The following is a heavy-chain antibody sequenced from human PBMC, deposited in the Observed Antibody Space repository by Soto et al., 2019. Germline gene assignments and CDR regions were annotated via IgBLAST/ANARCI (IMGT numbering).Heavy chain of an antibody. J-gene: IGHJ4*02. CDR2: INAGNGNT. D-gene: IGHD6-19*01. V-gene: IGHV1-3*05. Sequence: QVQLVQSGAEEKKPGASVKVSCKASGYTFTGYAMHWVRQAPGQSLERMGWINAGNGNTKYSQKFQGRVTITRDTPGSTAYMGLSSLRSEDTAVYYCARAVAVAADFDYWGQGTLVTVSS. CDR1: GYTFTGYA. CDR3: ARAVAVAADFDY.